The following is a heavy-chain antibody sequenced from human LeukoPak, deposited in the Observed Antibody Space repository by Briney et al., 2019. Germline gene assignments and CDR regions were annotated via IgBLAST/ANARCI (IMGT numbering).Heavy chain of an antibody. CDR1: GGSISSSSYY. Sequence: SETLSLTCTVSGGSISSSSYYWGWIRQPPGKGLECIGSIYYSGSTYYNPSLKSRVTISVDTSKNQFSLKLSSVTAADTAVYYCARGPTTVTTREYFQHWGQGTLVTVSS. CDR2: IYYSGST. D-gene: IGHD4-17*01. J-gene: IGHJ1*01. CDR3: ARGPTTVTTREYFQH. V-gene: IGHV4-39*01.